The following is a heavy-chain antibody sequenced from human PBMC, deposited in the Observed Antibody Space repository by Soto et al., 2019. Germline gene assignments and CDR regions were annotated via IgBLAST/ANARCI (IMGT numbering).Heavy chain of an antibody. Sequence: SETLSLTCAVYGGSFSGYYWSWIRQPPGKGLEWIGEINHSGSTNYNPSLKSRVTISVDTSKNQFSLKLSSVTAADTAVYYCARAGNPLPSGGYSYGYGQGWFDPWGQGTLVTVSS. CDR2: INHSGST. CDR3: ARAGNPLPSGGYSYGYGQGWFDP. J-gene: IGHJ5*02. CDR1: GGSFSGYY. V-gene: IGHV4-34*01. D-gene: IGHD5-18*01.